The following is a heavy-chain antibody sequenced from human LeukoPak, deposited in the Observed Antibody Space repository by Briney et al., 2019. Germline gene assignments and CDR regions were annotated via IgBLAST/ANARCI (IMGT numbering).Heavy chain of an antibody. Sequence: AGSLRLSCAASGFTFSTYAMSWVRHTPGKGLEWVSGISSGGTTQYTDSVKGRFTVSRDNSKNTLHLQMDSLRAEDTAIYYCTKDRRQWVVPYFDSWGEGTVVTVSS. CDR2: ISSGGTT. CDR1: GFTFSTYA. D-gene: IGHD6-19*01. J-gene: IGHJ4*02. V-gene: IGHV3-23*01. CDR3: TKDRRQWVVPYFDS.